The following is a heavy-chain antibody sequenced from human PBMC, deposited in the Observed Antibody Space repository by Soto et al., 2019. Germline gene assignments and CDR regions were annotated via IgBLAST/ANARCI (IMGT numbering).Heavy chain of an antibody. CDR2: IWYDGSNK. D-gene: IGHD3-22*01. J-gene: IGHJ4*02. CDR3: ARGALYYYDSSGLTN. V-gene: IGHV3-33*01. Sequence: GGSLRLSCAASGFTFSSYGMHWVRQAPGKGLEWVAVIWYDGSNKYYADSVKGRFTISRDNSKNTLYLQMNSLRAEDTAVYYCARGALYYYDSSGLTNWGQGT. CDR1: GFTFSSYG.